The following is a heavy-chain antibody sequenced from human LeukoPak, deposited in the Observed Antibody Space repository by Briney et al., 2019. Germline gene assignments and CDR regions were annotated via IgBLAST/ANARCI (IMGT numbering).Heavy chain of an antibody. V-gene: IGHV4-59*01. CDR2: IYYSGST. Sequence: SETLSLTCTVSGGSISNFYWSWIRQFPGKGLEWIGYIYYSGSTKYNPSLKSRVTISVDTSKKQFSLNLSSVTAADTAVYYCARGQWLGYYFDYWGQGTLVTVSS. D-gene: IGHD6-19*01. CDR1: GGSISNFY. J-gene: IGHJ4*02. CDR3: ARGQWLGYYFDY.